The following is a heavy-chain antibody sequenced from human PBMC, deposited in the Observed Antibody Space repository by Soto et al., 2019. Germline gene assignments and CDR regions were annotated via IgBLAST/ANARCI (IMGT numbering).Heavy chain of an antibody. CDR1: GFTFSSYA. V-gene: IGHV3-30-3*01. J-gene: IGHJ4*02. Sequence: PGGSLRLSCAASGFTFSSYAMHWVRQAPGKGLEWVAVISYDGSNKYYADSVKGRFTISRDNSKNMLYLQMNSLRAEDTAVYYCARDRDFWSGYGTFDYWGQGTLVTVSS. D-gene: IGHD3-3*01. CDR3: ARDRDFWSGYGTFDY. CDR2: ISYDGSNK.